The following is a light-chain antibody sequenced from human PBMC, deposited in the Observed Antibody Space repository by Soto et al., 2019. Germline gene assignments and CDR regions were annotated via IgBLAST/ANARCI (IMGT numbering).Light chain of an antibody. J-gene: IGKJ4*01. CDR1: QYISSY. CDR3: QQTYSTPLT. V-gene: IGKV1-39*01. CDR2: DAS. Sequence: DIQMTQSPSSLSASVGDRVTITCRASQYISSYLNWYQQKPGKAPKVLISDASSLQSGVPSRFSGSGSGTDFALTISSLQPEDFATYYCQQTYSTPLTFGGGTKVEI.